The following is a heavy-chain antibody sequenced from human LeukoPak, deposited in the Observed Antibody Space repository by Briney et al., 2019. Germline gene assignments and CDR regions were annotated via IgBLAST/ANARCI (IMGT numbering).Heavy chain of an antibody. Sequence: GGSLRLSCAASGFTFSSYSMNWVRQAPGKGLEWVSYISSSSSTIYYADSVKGRFTISRDNAKNSLYLQMNSLRAEDTAVYYCALSSGGTFYAPFDYWGQGTLVTVSS. D-gene: IGHD2-15*01. V-gene: IGHV3-48*01. CDR3: ALSSGGTFYAPFDY. CDR1: GFTFSSYS. CDR2: ISSSSSTI. J-gene: IGHJ4*02.